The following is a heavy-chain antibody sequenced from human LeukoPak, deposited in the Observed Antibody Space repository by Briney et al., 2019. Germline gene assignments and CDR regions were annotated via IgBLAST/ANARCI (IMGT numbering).Heavy chain of an antibody. V-gene: IGHV3-30*02. D-gene: IGHD2-15*01. J-gene: IGHJ4*02. Sequence: PGGSLRLSCAASGFTFNSYGMHWVRQTPGKGLEWVAFTRHDGSHKFYADSVKGRFTISRDNPKNTLYLQMSSLGAEDTAVYYCARYGNALDFWGQGILVTVSS. CDR2: TRHDGSHK. CDR1: GFTFNSYG. CDR3: ARYGNALDF.